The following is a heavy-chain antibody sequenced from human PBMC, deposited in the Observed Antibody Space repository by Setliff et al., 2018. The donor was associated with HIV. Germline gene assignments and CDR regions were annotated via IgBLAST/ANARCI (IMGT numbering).Heavy chain of an antibody. D-gene: IGHD3-10*02. J-gene: IGHJ3*02. CDR1: GDFFSSDYY. CDR2: IHHSGSV. V-gene: IGHV4-38-2*02. Sequence: SETLSLTCTVSGDFFSSDYYWGWIRQPPGKGLEWIGNIHHSGSVYYNLSLKSRVTISVDTSKNQFSLKLSSVTVADRAVYYCARPLTTSYYFWGDAFAIWGQGTMVTVSS. CDR3: ARPLTTSYYFWGDAFAI.